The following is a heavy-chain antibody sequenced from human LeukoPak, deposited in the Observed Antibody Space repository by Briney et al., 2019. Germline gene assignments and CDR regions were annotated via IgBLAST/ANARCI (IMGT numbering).Heavy chain of an antibody. CDR3: AKITVAAAGIGFDY. V-gene: IGHV3-48*03. CDR2: ISSSSTTI. D-gene: IGHD6-13*01. J-gene: IGHJ4*02. Sequence: GGSLRLSCAASGFTFISYEMNWVRQAPGKGLEWISYISSSSTTIYYADSVKGRFTISRDNANNSLYLEMNSLRAEDTAVYYCAKITVAAAGIGFDYWGQGTLVTVSS. CDR1: GFTFISYE.